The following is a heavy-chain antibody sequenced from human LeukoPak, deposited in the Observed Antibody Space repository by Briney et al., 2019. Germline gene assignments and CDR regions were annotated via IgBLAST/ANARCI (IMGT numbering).Heavy chain of an antibody. J-gene: IGHJ4*02. V-gene: IGHV3-72*01. D-gene: IGHD6-19*01. Sequence: PGGSLRLSCAASGFTFSNHYMDWVRQAPGKGLEWVGRSRNRAKSYTTDYAASVRVRFTIARDDSQNSLYLQMRSLKTEDTAVYHCVRVAYTSALHFDYWGQGTLVTVSS. CDR1: GFTFSNHY. CDR3: VRVAYTSALHFDY. CDR2: SRNRAKSYTT.